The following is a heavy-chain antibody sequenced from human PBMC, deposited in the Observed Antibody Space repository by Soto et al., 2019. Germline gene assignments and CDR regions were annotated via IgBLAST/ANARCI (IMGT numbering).Heavy chain of an antibody. J-gene: IGHJ6*02. Sequence: ASVKVSCKASGGTFSSYAISWVRQAPGQGLEWMGGIIPIFGTANYAQKFQGRVTITADKSTSTAYMELSSLRSEDTAVYYCARFGLGYCSSTSCFYYYYYGMDVWGQGATVTVSS. D-gene: IGHD2-2*01. CDR2: IIPIFGTA. CDR1: GGTFSSYA. CDR3: ARFGLGYCSSTSCFYYYYYGMDV. V-gene: IGHV1-69*06.